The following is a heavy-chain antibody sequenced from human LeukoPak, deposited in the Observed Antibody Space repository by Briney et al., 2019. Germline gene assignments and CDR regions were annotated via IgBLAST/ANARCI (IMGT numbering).Heavy chain of an antibody. J-gene: IGHJ4*02. CDR2: IYHSGST. Sequence: PSETLSLTCAVSGGSISSSNWWGWVRQPPGKGLEWIGEIYHSGSTNYNPSLKRRVTISVDKSKNQFSLKLSSVTAADTAVYYCARARYDFWSGYFSSFDYWGQGTLVTVSS. CDR1: GGSISSSNW. D-gene: IGHD3-3*01. CDR3: ARARYDFWSGYFSSFDY. V-gene: IGHV4-4*02.